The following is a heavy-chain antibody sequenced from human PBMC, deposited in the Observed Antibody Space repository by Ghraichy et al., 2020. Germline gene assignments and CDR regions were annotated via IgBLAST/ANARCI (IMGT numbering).Heavy chain of an antibody. CDR3: ARVRQYYDFWSGYLHYFDY. Sequence: GGSLRLSCAASGFTFSSYWMHWVRQAPGKGLVWVSRINSDGSSTSYADSVKGRFTISRDNAKNTLYLQMNSLRAEDTAVYYCARVRQYYDFWSGYLHYFDYWGQGTLVTVSS. CDR2: INSDGSST. V-gene: IGHV3-74*01. D-gene: IGHD3-3*01. CDR1: GFTFSSYW. J-gene: IGHJ4*02.